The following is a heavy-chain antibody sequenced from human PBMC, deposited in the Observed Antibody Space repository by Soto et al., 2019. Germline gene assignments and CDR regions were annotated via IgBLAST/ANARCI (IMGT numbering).Heavy chain of an antibody. D-gene: IGHD3-16*01. CDR3: ARDSGYSSAYWEHYFDY. J-gene: IGHJ4*02. Sequence: GGSLRLSCATSGFSISDKFMSWVRQAPGKGLEWIPVISSGGDPSYADSVKGRFTISRDITKNTLFLQMTSLRADDTAVYFCARDSGYSSAYWEHYFDYWGQGTLVTVSS. CDR2: ISSGGDP. V-gene: IGHV3-53*01. CDR1: GFSISDKF.